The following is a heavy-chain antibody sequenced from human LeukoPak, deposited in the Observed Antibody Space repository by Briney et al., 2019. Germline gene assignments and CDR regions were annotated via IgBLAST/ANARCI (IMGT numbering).Heavy chain of an antibody. V-gene: IGHV3-48*02. Sequence: GGSLRLSCAASGFIFNYYSMNWVRQAPEKGLEWVSYISSSSSSIYYADSVKGRFTISRDNAKNSLYLQMNSLRDEDTAVYYCTKESVTYLDYWGQGTLVTVSS. CDR2: ISSSSSSI. D-gene: IGHD2-21*02. CDR3: TKESVTYLDY. J-gene: IGHJ4*02. CDR1: GFIFNYYS.